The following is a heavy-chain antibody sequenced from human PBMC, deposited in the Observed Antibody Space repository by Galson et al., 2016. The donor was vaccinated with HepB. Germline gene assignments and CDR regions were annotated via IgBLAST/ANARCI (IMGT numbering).Heavy chain of an antibody. J-gene: IGHJ4*02. D-gene: IGHD3-9*01. CDR2: ISYDGRNK. V-gene: IGHV3-30*18. CDR1: GFTFSNYG. Sequence: SLRLSFAASGFTFSNYGMHWVRQAPGKGLEWVAVISYDGRNKYYADSVKGRFTISRDSSKNTLYLQMNSLRAEDTAVYYCAKNDILAGYSAFDYWGQGTLVTVSS. CDR3: AKNDILAGYSAFDY.